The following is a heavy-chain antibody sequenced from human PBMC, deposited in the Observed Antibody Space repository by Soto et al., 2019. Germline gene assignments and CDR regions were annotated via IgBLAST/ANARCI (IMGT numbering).Heavy chain of an antibody. CDR1: GFTFSSYG. Sequence: QVQLVESGGGVVQPGRSLRLSCADSGFTFSSYGMHWVRQAPGKGLEWVAVISYDGSNKYYADSVKGRFTISRDNSKNKLSLQMNSLRAEDTAVYYCAKDLSRYSSPQVGMDVWGHGSTVTVSS. CDR3: AKDLSRYSSPQVGMDV. J-gene: IGHJ6*01. D-gene: IGHD6-13*01. CDR2: ISYDGSNK. V-gene: IGHV3-30*18.